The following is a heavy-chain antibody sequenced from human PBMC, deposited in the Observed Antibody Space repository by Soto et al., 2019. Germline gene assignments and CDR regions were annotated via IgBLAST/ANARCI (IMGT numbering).Heavy chain of an antibody. CDR1: GFTFSSYG. D-gene: IGHD3-22*01. CDR3: ARAPDYYDSSGYWIDY. CDR2: IWYDGSNK. V-gene: IGHV3-33*01. Sequence: QVQLVESGGGVVQPGRSLRLSCAASGFTFSSYGMHWVRQAPGKGLEWVAVIWYDGSNKYYADSVKGRFTISRDNSKNTLYLQMNSLRAEETAVYYCARAPDYYDSSGYWIDYWGQGTLVTVSS. J-gene: IGHJ4*02.